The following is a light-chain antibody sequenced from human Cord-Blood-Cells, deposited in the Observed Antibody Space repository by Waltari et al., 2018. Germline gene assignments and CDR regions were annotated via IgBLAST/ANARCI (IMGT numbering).Light chain of an antibody. J-gene: IGKJ3*01. V-gene: IGKV1-39*01. Sequence: DIQMTQSPSSLSASVGDRVTITCRASQSISSYLNWYQQKPGKAPKLLIYAASSLQSGVLSRFSGSGSGTDFTLTISSLQPEDFATYYCQQSYSTPGGTFGPGTKVDIK. CDR3: QQSYSTPGGT. CDR2: AAS. CDR1: QSISSY.